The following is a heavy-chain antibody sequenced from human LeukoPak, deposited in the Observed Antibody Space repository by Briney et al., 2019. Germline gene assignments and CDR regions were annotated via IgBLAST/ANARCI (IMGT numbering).Heavy chain of an antibody. CDR2: MNPNSGNT. Sequence: AASVKVSCKASGYTFTSYDINWVRQATGQGLEWMGWMNPNSGNTGYAQKFQGRVTMTRNTSISTAYMELSSLRSEDTAVYYCARGGQLPWGFYYYYYGMDVWGQGTTVTVSS. J-gene: IGHJ6*02. V-gene: IGHV1-8*01. CDR1: GYTFTSYD. D-gene: IGHD5-18*01. CDR3: ARGGQLPWGFYYYYYGMDV.